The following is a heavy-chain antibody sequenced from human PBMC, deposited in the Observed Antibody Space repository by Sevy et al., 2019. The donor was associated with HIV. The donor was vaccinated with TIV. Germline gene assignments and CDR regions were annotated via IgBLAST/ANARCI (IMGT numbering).Heavy chain of an antibody. Sequence: GGSLRLSCAASGLPFTSDYMHWVRQPPGKGLVWVSHINTDGKIIRYADSVKGRFTTSRDNAKNTLYLQMNSLRAEDTAVYYCARGSRGTFGSWGQGTLVTVSS. CDR1: GLPFTSDY. CDR2: INTDGKII. J-gene: IGHJ4*02. CDR3: ARGSRGTFGS. V-gene: IGHV3-74*01. D-gene: IGHD1-26*01.